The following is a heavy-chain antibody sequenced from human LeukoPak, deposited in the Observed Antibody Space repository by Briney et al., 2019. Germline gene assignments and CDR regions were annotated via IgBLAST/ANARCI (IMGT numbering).Heavy chain of an antibody. CDR1: GFTFSSYG. J-gene: IGHJ4*02. Sequence: GRSLRLSCAASGFTFSSYGMHWVRQAPGKGMEWVAVIWYDGSNKYYADSVKGRFTISRDNSKNTLYLQMNSLRAEDTAVYYCARDHSSGWYSDYFDYWGQGTLVTVSS. CDR3: ARDHSSGWYSDYFDY. V-gene: IGHV3-33*01. CDR2: IWYDGSNK. D-gene: IGHD6-19*01.